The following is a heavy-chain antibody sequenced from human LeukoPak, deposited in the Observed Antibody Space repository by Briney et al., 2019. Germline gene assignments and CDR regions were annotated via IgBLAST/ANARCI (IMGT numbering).Heavy chain of an antibody. V-gene: IGHV3-30*18. CDR3: AKEQNYYDSSGPFDY. Sequence: GGSLRLSCAASGFTFSSYGMHWVRQAPGKGLEWVAVISYDGSNKYYADSVKGRFTISRDNSKNTLYLQMNSLRAEDTAVYYCAKEQNYYDSSGPFDYWGQGTLVTVSS. J-gene: IGHJ4*02. D-gene: IGHD3-22*01. CDR1: GFTFSSYG. CDR2: ISYDGSNK.